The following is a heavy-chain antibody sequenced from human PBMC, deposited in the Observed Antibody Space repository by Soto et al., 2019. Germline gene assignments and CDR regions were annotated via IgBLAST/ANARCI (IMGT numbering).Heavy chain of an antibody. CDR1: GFTFSLYA. Sequence: QVQLVESGGGVVQPGRSLRLSCAASGFTFSLYAIHWVRQAPGKGLEWVAVISNDGTNKYYADSVKGRFTISRDNSKNSLYQQMSSLRAEDTATYYCAREIPVTAAAYFDYWGQGTLVTVSS. CDR2: ISNDGTNK. V-gene: IGHV3-30-3*01. CDR3: AREIPVTAAAYFDY. J-gene: IGHJ4*02. D-gene: IGHD2-2*01.